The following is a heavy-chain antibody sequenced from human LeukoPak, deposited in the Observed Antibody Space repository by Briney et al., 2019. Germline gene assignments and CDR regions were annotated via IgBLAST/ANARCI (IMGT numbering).Heavy chain of an antibody. CDR1: GGTFSSYA. D-gene: IGHD5-24*01. Sequence: SVKVSCKASGGTFSSYAISWVRQAPGQGLEWMGGIIPIFGTANYAQKFQGRVTITADESTSTAYMELSSLRSEDTAVYYCARGARDGYNAPFDYWGQGTLVTVSS. CDR2: IIPIFGTA. V-gene: IGHV1-69*13. CDR3: ARGARDGYNAPFDY. J-gene: IGHJ4*02.